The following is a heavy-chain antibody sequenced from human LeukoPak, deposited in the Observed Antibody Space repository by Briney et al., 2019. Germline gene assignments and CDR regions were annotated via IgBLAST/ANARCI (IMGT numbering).Heavy chain of an antibody. CDR2: ISGSGETT. J-gene: IGHJ4*02. CDR3: AKTHGYFDQ. D-gene: IGHD3-22*01. V-gene: IGHV3-23*01. CDR1: GFTFSSYG. Sequence: EGSLRLSCAASGFTFSSYGMTWLRQTPAKGLEWVSAISGSGETTYYSDSVKGRFTISRDNSKNTLFLQMNSLRVEDAAMYYCAKTHGYFDQWGQGTLVAVSS.